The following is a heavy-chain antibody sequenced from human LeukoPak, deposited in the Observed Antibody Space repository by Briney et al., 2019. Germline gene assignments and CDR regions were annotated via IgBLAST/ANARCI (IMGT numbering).Heavy chain of an antibody. D-gene: IGHD3-22*01. CDR2: ISSSSDYI. V-gene: IGHV3-21*01. J-gene: IGHJ4*02. CDR1: GFTFSSYT. CDR3: VRGERYYDSSGYYHIDY. Sequence: GGSLRLSCAASGFTFSSYTMDWVRQAPGKGLEWVSSISSSSDYIFYADSVKGRFSISRDNAKNSLYLQMNSLRAEDTAVYYCVRGERYYDSSGYYHIDYWGQGTLVIVSS.